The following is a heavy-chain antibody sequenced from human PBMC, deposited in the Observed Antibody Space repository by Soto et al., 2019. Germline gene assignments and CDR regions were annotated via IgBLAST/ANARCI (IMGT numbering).Heavy chain of an antibody. CDR2: IIPIFGTT. J-gene: IGHJ3*02. CDR1: GGTFSNYA. Sequence: QVQLVQSGAELKKPGSSVKVSCQASGGTFSNYAISWVRQAPGQGLEWMGKIIPIFGTTNYAQNFRGRVTITADEYTTTAYMELSSLRSDDTALYYCVRELPPAPGSFREDALDIWGQGTMITVSS. CDR3: VRELPPAPGSFREDALDI. V-gene: IGHV1-69*15. D-gene: IGHD6-13*01.